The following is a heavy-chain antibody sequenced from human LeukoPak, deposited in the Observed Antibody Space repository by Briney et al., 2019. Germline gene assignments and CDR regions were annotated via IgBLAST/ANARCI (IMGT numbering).Heavy chain of an antibody. D-gene: IGHD1-26*01. Sequence: GGSLRLSCAASGFTFSSYGMHWVRQAPGKGLEWVAVISYDGSNKYYADSVKGRFTISRDNSKSTLYLQMNSLRAEDTAVYYCARFYANEWELPHWGQGTLVTVSS. CDR3: ARFYANEWELPH. CDR2: ISYDGSNK. J-gene: IGHJ4*02. V-gene: IGHV3-30*03. CDR1: GFTFSSYG.